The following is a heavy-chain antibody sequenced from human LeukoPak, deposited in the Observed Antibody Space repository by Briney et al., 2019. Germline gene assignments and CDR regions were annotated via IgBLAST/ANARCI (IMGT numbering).Heavy chain of an antibody. Sequence: GASVTVSCKASGYTFTGYYMHWVRQAPGQGLEWMGWVNPNSIGTNYAQKFQGRVTMTRDTSISTAYMELSRLTSDDTAVYYCAREKIEVVATYDYWGQGTLVTVSS. J-gene: IGHJ4*02. D-gene: IGHD5-12*01. CDR3: AREKIEVVATYDY. V-gene: IGHV1-2*02. CDR2: VNPNSIGT. CDR1: GYTFTGYY.